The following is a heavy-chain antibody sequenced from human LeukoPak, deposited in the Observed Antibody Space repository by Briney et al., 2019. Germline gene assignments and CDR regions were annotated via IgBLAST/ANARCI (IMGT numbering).Heavy chain of an antibody. Sequence: PGGSLRLSCAASGFTFSSYAMSWVRQAPGKGLEWVSAISGSGGSTYYADSVKGRFTISRDNSRTTLYLQMHSLRIEDTAVYYCVKGGSSSHNWFDPWGQGILVTVSS. V-gene: IGHV3-23*01. CDR1: GFTFSSYA. D-gene: IGHD6-13*01. J-gene: IGHJ5*02. CDR2: ISGSGGST. CDR3: VKGGSSSHNWFDP.